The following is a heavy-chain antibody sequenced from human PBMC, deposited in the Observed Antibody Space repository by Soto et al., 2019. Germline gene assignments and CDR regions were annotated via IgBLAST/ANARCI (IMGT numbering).Heavy chain of an antibody. CDR2: IIPIFGTA. CDR3: ARAGIVVVVAATPGDWFDP. CDR1: GGTFSSYA. J-gene: IGHJ5*02. V-gene: IGHV1-69*12. Sequence: QVQLVQSGAEVKKPGSSVKVSCKASGGTFSSYAISWVRQAPGQGPEWMGGIIPIFGTANYAQKFQGRVTITADESTSTAYMELSSLRSEDTAVYYCARAGIVVVVAATPGDWFDPWGQGTLVTVSS. D-gene: IGHD2-15*01.